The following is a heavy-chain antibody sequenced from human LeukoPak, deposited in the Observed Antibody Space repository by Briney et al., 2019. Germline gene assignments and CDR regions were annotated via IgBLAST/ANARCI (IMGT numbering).Heavy chain of an antibody. CDR1: GYRFTSYC. CDR3: ARQYSSSSEYYFDY. J-gene: IGHJ4*02. V-gene: IGHV5-51*01. Sequence: GEPLKISCKGSGYRFTSYCIAWVGQMPGKGLEGMGIIYPGDSDTRYSPSFQGQVAISADKSISTAYPQWSSLKASDAAMYYCARQYSSSSEYYFDYWGQGTLVTVSS. CDR2: IYPGDSDT. D-gene: IGHD6-6*01.